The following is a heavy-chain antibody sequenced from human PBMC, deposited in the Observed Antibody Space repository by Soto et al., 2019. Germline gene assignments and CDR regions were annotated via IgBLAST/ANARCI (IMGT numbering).Heavy chain of an antibody. D-gene: IGHD2-21*01. V-gene: IGHV3-30-3*01. CDR2: ISYDGNNK. J-gene: IGHJ4*02. CDR1: GFTFGSYD. CDR3: ARDSRAGYCGDDTCTGDF. Sequence: QVQLVESGGGVVQPGRSLRLSCAASGFTFGSYDIHWVRQAPGKGLEGVAVISYDGNNKDYADSVKGRFTISRDNPKNTLYLQMNSLRPEDTAVYYCARDSRAGYCGDDTCTGDFWGQGTLVTVSS.